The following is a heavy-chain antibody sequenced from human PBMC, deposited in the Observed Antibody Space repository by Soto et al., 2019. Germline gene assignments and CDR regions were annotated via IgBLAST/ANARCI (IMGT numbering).Heavy chain of an antibody. CDR2: IDPSDSYT. V-gene: IGHV5-10-1*03. CDR3: VRHGNGTPSYFDF. Sequence: EVQLVQSGAEVKKPGESLTISCKGSGYKFIGYWISWVRQMPGKGLEWVGRIDPSDSYTSYSPSFQGHVTISVDKSISTAYLQWSSLQASDTAKYYCVRHGNGTPSYFDFWGRGTLVPVSS. J-gene: IGHJ4*02. D-gene: IGHD1-1*01. CDR1: GYKFIGYW.